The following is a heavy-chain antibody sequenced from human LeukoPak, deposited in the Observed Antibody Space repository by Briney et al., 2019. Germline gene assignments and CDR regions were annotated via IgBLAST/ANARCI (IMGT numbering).Heavy chain of an antibody. CDR2: IIPILGIA. Sequence: GASVKVSCKASGGTLSSYAISWVRQAPGQGLEWMGRIIPILGIANYAQKFQGRVTITADKSTSTAYMELSSLRSEDTAVYYCARGATRGLFDYWGQGTLVTVSS. J-gene: IGHJ4*02. V-gene: IGHV1-69*04. CDR1: GGTLSSYA. CDR3: ARGATRGLFDY.